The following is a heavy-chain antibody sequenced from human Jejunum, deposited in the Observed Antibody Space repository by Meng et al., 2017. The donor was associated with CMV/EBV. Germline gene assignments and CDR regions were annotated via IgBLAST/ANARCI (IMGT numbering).Heavy chain of an antibody. V-gene: IGHV3-11*01. CDR2: ISSSGSTI. CDR3: AREIRPIDY. D-gene: IGHD3-10*01. Sequence: LSCAASGFTFSDSYMSGIRQAPGKGREWVSYISSSGSTIYYADSVKGRFTISRDNAKNSLYLQMNSLRADDTAVYYCAREIRPIDYWGQGTLVTVSS. CDR1: GFTFSDSY. J-gene: IGHJ4*02.